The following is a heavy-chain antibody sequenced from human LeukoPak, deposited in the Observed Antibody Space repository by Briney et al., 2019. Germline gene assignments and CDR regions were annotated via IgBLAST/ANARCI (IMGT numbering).Heavy chain of an antibody. Sequence: GGSLRLSCAASGFTFSSYAMSWVRQAPGKGLEWVSAISGSGGSTYYADSVKGRFTISRDNSKNTLYLQINSLRAEDTAVYYCAKKPVGATMFDYWGQGTLVTVSS. J-gene: IGHJ4*02. V-gene: IGHV3-23*01. CDR2: ISGSGGST. CDR3: AKKPVGATMFDY. D-gene: IGHD1-26*01. CDR1: GFTFSSYA.